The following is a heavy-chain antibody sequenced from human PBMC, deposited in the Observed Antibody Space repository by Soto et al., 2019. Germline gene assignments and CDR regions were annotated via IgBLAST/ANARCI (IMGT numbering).Heavy chain of an antibody. J-gene: IGHJ6*02. CDR1: GFSLSTSGLG. V-gene: IGHV2-5*02. CDR2: IYWDDDK. D-gene: IGHD6-19*01. CDR3: AHKGIAVPRDPRLFHRTSAYYYYSGMEV. Sequence: SGPTLVNPTHTLTPTCTFSGFSLSTSGLGVGWIRQPPRKALEWLALIYWDDDKRYSPSLKSRLTITKDTSIHQVDLTTPHMAPVDSASYYCAHKGIAVPRDPRLFHRTSAYYYYSGMEVWGQGATVTVSS.